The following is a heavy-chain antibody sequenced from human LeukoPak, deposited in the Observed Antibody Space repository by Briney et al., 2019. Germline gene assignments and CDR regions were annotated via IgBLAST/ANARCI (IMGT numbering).Heavy chain of an antibody. Sequence: SETLSLTCSVSGASISSGVYYWGWIRQYPGKGLEWIGYIYYTGITHYNPSLKSRITISVDTSKNQFSLNLISVTAADTAVYYCAKVAATGNWFDPWGQGTLVTVSS. CDR2: IYYTGIT. D-gene: IGHD2-15*01. J-gene: IGHJ5*02. V-gene: IGHV4-31*03. CDR1: GASISSGVYY. CDR3: AKVAATGNWFDP.